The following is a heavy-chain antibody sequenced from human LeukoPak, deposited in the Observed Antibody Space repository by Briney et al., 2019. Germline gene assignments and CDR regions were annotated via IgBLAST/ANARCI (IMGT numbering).Heavy chain of an antibody. D-gene: IGHD3-10*01. V-gene: IGHV4-38-2*01. Sequence: SETLSLTCAVSGYSISSGYYWGWIRRPPGKGLEWIGSIYHSGSTYDNPSLKSRVIMSVDTSKNQFSLKLTSVTAADTAVYYCARVGVVRGVDYWGQGTLVTVSS. CDR1: GYSISSGYY. CDR3: ARVGVVRGVDY. J-gene: IGHJ4*02. CDR2: IYHSGST.